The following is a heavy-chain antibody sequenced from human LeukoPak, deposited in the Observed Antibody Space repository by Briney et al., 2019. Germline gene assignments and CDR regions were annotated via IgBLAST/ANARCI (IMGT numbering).Heavy chain of an antibody. CDR1: GFTFSSYA. J-gene: IGHJ4*02. D-gene: IGHD3-3*01. CDR2: ISYDGSNK. CDR3: ARVNTSGFDY. V-gene: IGHV3-30-3*01. Sequence: GGSLRLSCAASGFTFSSYAMHWVRRAPGKGLEWVAVISYDGSNKYYADSVKGRFTISRNNSKNTLYLQMNSLRAEDTAVYYCARVNTSGFDYWGQGTLVTVSS.